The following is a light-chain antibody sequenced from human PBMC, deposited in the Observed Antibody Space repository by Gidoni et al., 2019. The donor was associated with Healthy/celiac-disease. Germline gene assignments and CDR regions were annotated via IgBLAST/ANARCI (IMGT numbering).Light chain of an antibody. CDR2: DAS. V-gene: IGKV1-33*01. CDR3: QQYDNLQVT. CDR1: QDISNY. J-gene: IGKJ2*01. Sequence: DIQMTQSPSSLSASVGDRVTITRQASQDISNYLNWYQQKPEKAPKLLIYDASNLETGAPQRFSGGGSGTDFTFTISSLQPEDIATYYCQQYDNLQVTFGQGTKLEIK.